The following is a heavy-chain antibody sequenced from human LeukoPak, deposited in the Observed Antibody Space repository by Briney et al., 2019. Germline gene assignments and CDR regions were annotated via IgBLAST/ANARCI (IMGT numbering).Heavy chain of an antibody. CDR2: IAGGGGKT. V-gene: IGHV3-23*01. D-gene: IGHD4-17*01. Sequence: GGSLRLSCAASGFTFINYAISWVRQAPGRGLEWVSFIAGGGGKTFYADSVKGRFTVSRDNSKNTLYLQMNSLRAEDTAVYYCAKCRLSYGDDAFEVWGQGTMVTVSS. CDR1: GFTFINYA. CDR3: AKCRLSYGDDAFEV. J-gene: IGHJ3*01.